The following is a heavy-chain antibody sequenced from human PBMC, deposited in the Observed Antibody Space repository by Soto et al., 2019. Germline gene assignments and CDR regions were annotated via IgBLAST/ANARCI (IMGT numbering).Heavy chain of an antibody. V-gene: IGHV3-30-3*01. Sequence: GGPLRLSCAASGFTFSSYAMHWVRQAPGKGLEWVAVISYDGSNKYYADSVKGRFTISRDNSKNTLYLQMNSLRAEDTAVYYCARDSGVRNDYGDYVPLFYYYGMDVWGQGTTVTVS. D-gene: IGHD4-17*01. CDR3: ARDSGVRNDYGDYVPLFYYYGMDV. CDR2: ISYDGSNK. CDR1: GFTFSSYA. J-gene: IGHJ6*02.